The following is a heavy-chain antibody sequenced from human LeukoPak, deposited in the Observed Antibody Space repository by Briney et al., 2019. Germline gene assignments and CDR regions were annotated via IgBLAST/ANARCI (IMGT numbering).Heavy chain of an antibody. CDR3: AREPRAPNFDY. CDR2: ISSSSSYI. CDR1: GFTFSSYS. Sequence: GGSLRLSCAASGFTFSSYSMNWVRQAPGKGLEWVSSISSSSSYIYYADSVKGRFTISRDNAENSLYLQMNSLRAEDTAVYYCAREPRAPNFDYWGQGTLVTVSS. V-gene: IGHV3-21*01. J-gene: IGHJ4*02.